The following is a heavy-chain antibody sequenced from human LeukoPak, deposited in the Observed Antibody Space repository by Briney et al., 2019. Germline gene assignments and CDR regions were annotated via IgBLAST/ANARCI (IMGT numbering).Heavy chain of an antibody. J-gene: IGHJ4*02. CDR3: VKDSSSGSYFDY. CDR1: GFTFSRYA. CDR2: ISSNGGST. D-gene: IGHD3-10*01. V-gene: IGHV3-64D*06. Sequence: PGGSLRLSCLASGFTFSRYAMHWVRQAPGKGLEYVSAISSNGGSTYYADSVKGRFTISRDNSRNTLHLQMSSLRVEDTAVYYCVKDSSSGSYFDYWGQGTLVTVSS.